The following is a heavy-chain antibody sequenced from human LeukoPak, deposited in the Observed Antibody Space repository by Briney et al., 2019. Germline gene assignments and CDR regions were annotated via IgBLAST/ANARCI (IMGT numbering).Heavy chain of an antibody. CDR1: GYAFTSYG. CDR3: ARDGGTVAGNLNYYYYYGMDV. Sequence: ALVKVSCKASGYAFTSYGISWVRQAPGQGLEWMGWISAYNGNTNYAQKLQGRVTMTTDTSTSAAYMELRSLRSDDTAVYYCARDGGTVAGNLNYYYYYGMDVWGQGTTVTVSS. CDR2: ISAYNGNT. D-gene: IGHD6-19*01. V-gene: IGHV1-18*01. J-gene: IGHJ6*02.